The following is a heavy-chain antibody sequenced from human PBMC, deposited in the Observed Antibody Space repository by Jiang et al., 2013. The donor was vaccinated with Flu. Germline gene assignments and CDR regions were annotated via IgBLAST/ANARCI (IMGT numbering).Heavy chain of an antibody. D-gene: IGHD6-19*01. CDR1: GYSISSGYF. V-gene: IGHV4-38-2*01. Sequence: SGPGLVKPSETLSLTCAVSGYSISSGYFWGWIRQPPGKGLEWIASIYHSGSTYYNPSLKSRVTISVDTSKNQFSLKLSSVTAADTAVYSCARWLVRGGVYDYFDYWGQGTLVTVSS. CDR2: IYHSGST. CDR3: ARWLVRGGVYDYFDY. J-gene: IGHJ4*02.